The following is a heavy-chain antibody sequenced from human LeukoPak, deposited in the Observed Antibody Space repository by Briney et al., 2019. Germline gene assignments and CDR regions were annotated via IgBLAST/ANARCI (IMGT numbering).Heavy chain of an antibody. CDR3: AKTQTTFFEWLYHPDDY. Sequence: GGSLRLSCAASGFTFSRYAMSWVRQAPGKGLEWVSAISGSGGSTYYADSVKGRFTISRDNSKNTLYLQMNSLRAEDTAVYYCAKTQTTFFEWLYHPDDYWGQGTLVTVSS. CDR1: GFTFSRYA. J-gene: IGHJ4*02. D-gene: IGHD3-3*02. CDR2: ISGSGGST. V-gene: IGHV3-23*01.